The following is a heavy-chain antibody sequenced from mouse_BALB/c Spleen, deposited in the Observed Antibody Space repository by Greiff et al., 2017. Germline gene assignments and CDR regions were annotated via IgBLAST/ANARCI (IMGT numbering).Heavy chain of an antibody. CDR1: GFTFSNYW. J-gene: IGHJ2*01. CDR3: TRRDYGGGFDY. V-gene: IGHV6-6*02. Sequence: EVQLVESGGGLVQPGGSMKLSCVASGFTFSNYWMNWVRQSPEKGLEWVAEIRLKSNNYATHYAESVKGRFTISRDDSKSSVYLQMNNLRAEDTGIYYCTRRDYGGGFDYWGQGTTLTVSS. D-gene: IGHD2-4*01. CDR2: IRLKSNNYAT.